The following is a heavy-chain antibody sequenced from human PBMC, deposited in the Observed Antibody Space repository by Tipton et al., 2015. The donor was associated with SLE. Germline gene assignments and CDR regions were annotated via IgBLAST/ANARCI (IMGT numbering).Heavy chain of an antibody. J-gene: IGHJ1*01. CDR3: AGRPSCTGAHCSWGFDI. CDR1: GDSISRYY. CDR2: VYYSVTT. Sequence: LRLSCTVSGDSISRYYLNWIRQPPGKGLEWNGYVYYSVTTNYKPSLKSRVTMSVDTSKRKVSLKLRSVCAADTAVYYCAGRPSCTGAHCSWGFDIWGQGSLFTYSS. V-gene: IGHV4-59*01. D-gene: IGHD2-21*02.